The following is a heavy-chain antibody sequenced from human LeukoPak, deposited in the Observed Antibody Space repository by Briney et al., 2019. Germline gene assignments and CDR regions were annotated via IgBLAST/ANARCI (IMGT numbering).Heavy chain of an antibody. Sequence: GGSLRLSCVVSGFTFSNYEMNWVRQAPGKGLGWVSAISGSGGSTYYADSVKGRFTISRDNSKNTLYLQMNSLRAEDTAVYYCAKDRHYYGSGSYYWGQGTLVTVSS. CDR1: GFTFSNYE. J-gene: IGHJ4*02. D-gene: IGHD3-10*01. CDR2: ISGSGGST. V-gene: IGHV3-23*01. CDR3: AKDRHYYGSGSYY.